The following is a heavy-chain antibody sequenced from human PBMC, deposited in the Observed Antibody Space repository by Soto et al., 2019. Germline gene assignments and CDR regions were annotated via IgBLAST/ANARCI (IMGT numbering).Heavy chain of an antibody. CDR2: ISAYNGNT. J-gene: IGHJ5*01. D-gene: IGHD3-22*01. CDR1: GYTFTSYG. V-gene: IGHV1-18*01. Sequence: QVQLVQSGAEVKKPGASVKVSCTASGYTFTSYGISWVRQAPGQGLEWMGWISAYNGNTNYAQKLQGRVTMTTDTTTSPAYMELRSLRSDNTAMNCCARGFRYYYDSSGYQMGLDCWGNGTLVTVAS. CDR3: ARGFRYYYDSSGYQMGLDC.